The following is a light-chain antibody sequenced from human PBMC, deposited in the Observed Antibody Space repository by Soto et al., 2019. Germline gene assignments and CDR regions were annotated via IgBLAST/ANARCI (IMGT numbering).Light chain of an antibody. CDR3: SSYAGSNNLL. CDR1: SSDVGAYNY. CDR2: EVN. V-gene: IGLV2-8*01. J-gene: IGLJ2*01. Sequence: QSALTQPPSASGSPGQSVTISCTGTSSDVGAYNYVSWYQQYPGKAPKLIIYEVNKRPSGVPDRFSGSKSGNTASLTVSGLQADYESDYYCSSYAGSNNLLFGGGTKLTVL.